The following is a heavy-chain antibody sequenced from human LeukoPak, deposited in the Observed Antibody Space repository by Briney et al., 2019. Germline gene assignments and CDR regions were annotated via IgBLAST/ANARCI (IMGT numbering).Heavy chain of an antibody. V-gene: IGHV3-7*03. CDR1: GFTFSSYW. J-gene: IGHJ6*04. CDR2: IKQDGSEK. D-gene: IGHD6-13*01. CDR3: AREGWSSSWYPKPYYYYGMDV. Sequence: GGSLRLSCAASGFTFSSYWMSWVRQAPGKGLEWVANIKQDGSEKYYVDSVKGRFTISRDNAKNSLYLQMNSLRAEDTAVYYCAREGWSSSWYPKPYYYYGMDVWGKGTTFTVSS.